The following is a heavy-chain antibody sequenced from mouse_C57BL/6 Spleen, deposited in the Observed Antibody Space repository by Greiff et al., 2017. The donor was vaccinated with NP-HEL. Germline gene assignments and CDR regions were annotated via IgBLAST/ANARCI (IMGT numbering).Heavy chain of an antibody. D-gene: IGHD1-1*01. V-gene: IGHV14-4*01. Sequence: VQLKESGAELVRPGASVKLSCTASGFNIKDDYMHWVKQRPEQGLEWIGWIDPENGDTEYASKFQGKATITADTSSNTAYLQLSSLTSEDTAVYYCTPIYYGSSRGYFDVWGTGTTVTVSS. CDR1: GFNIKDDY. J-gene: IGHJ1*03. CDR2: IDPENGDT. CDR3: TPIYYGSSRGYFDV.